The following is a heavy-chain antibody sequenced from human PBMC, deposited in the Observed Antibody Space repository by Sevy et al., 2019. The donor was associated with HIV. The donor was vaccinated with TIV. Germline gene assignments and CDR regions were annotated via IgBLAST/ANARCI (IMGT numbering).Heavy chain of an antibody. V-gene: IGHV3-7*01. CDR2: IKQDGSEK. CDR1: GFTFSSYW. Sequence: GGSLRLSCAASGFTFSSYWMSWVRQAPGKGLEWVANIKQDGSEKYYVDSVKGRFTISRDNAKNSLYLQMNSLRAEDTAVYYCASSLGELSFFYYYYMDVWGKGTTDTVSS. CDR3: ASSLGELSFFYYYYMDV. J-gene: IGHJ6*03. D-gene: IGHD3-16*02.